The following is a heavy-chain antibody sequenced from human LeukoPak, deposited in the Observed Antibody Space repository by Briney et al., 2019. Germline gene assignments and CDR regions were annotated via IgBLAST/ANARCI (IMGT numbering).Heavy chain of an antibody. CDR3: AKGTSYYYDSSGYPFDY. CDR2: IRYDGSNK. V-gene: IGHV3-30*02. D-gene: IGHD3-22*01. CDR1: GFTFSSYG. Sequence: PGGSLRLSCAASGFTFSSYGMHWVRQAPGKGLEWVAFIRYDGSNKYYADSVKGRFTISRDNSKNTLYLQMNSLRAEDTAVYYCAKGTSYYYDSSGYPFDYWGQGTLVTVSS. J-gene: IGHJ4*02.